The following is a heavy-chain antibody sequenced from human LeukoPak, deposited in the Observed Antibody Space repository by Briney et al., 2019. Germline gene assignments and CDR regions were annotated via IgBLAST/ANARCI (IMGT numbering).Heavy chain of an antibody. CDR1: GYTFTSYD. V-gene: IGHV1-8*01. Sequence: ASVKVSCKASGYTFTSYDINWVRQATGQGLEWMGWMNPNSGNTGYAQKFQGKVTMTRNTSISTAYMELSSLRSEDTAVYYCARAASYSSSGKTRKNYYFDYWGQGTLVTVSS. CDR3: ARAASYSSSGKTRKNYYFDY. J-gene: IGHJ4*02. D-gene: IGHD6-13*01. CDR2: MNPNSGNT.